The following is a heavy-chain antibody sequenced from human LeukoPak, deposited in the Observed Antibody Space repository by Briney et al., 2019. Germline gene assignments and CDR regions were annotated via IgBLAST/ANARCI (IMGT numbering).Heavy chain of an antibody. Sequence: GGSLRLSCAASGFTFSDYGMSWVRQAPEKGLEWVSTVSRSGGSRYYADSVQGRFTISRDNSRNTLYLQMDSLGVEDTAVYYCARDGDDTSGYFSPFDYWGQGTLVTVSS. CDR3: ARDGDDTSGYFSPFDY. J-gene: IGHJ4*02. CDR1: GFTFSDYG. V-gene: IGHV3-23*01. D-gene: IGHD3-22*01. CDR2: VSRSGGSR.